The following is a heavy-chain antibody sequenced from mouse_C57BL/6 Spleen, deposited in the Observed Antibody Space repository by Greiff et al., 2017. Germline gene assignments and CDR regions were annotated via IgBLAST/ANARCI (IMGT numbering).Heavy chain of an antibody. CDR2: IYPGSGNT. V-gene: IGHV1-84*01. CDR1: GYTFTDYY. J-gene: IGHJ2*01. Sequence: VQLKESGPELVKPGASVKISCKASGYTFTDYYINWVKQRPGQGLEWIGWIYPGSGNTKYNEKFKGKATLTVDTSSSTAYMQLSSLTSEDSAVYFCARGTTVVATRDISFDYWGQGTTLTVSS. D-gene: IGHD1-1*01. CDR3: ARGTTVVATRDISFDY.